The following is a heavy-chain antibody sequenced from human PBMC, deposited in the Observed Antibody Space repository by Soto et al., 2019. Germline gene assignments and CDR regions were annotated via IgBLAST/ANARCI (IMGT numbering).Heavy chain of an antibody. J-gene: IGHJ3*02. D-gene: IGHD4-17*01. CDR1: GFTFDDYA. CDR2: ISWNSGSI. CDR3: AKVSYGDYGDAFDI. Sequence: EVQLVESGGGLVQPGRSLRLSCAASGFTFDDYAMHWVRQAPGKGLEWVSGISWNSGSIGYADSVKGRFTISRDNAKNSLYLQMNSLRAEDTAVYYCAKVSYGDYGDAFDIWGQGTMVTVSS. V-gene: IGHV3-9*01.